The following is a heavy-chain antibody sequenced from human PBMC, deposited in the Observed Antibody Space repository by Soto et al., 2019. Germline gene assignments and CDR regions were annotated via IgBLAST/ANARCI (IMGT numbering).Heavy chain of an antibody. CDR2: IWYDGSNK. Sequence: QVQLVESGGGVVQPGRSLRISCAASGFTFSSYGMHWVRQAPGKGLEWVAVIWYDGSNKYYADSVKGRFTISRDNSKNTLYLQMNSLRAEDTAVYYCARTNSSGFYLDYWGQGTLVTVSS. CDR3: ARTNSSGFYLDY. D-gene: IGHD6-19*01. J-gene: IGHJ4*02. CDR1: GFTFSSYG. V-gene: IGHV3-33*01.